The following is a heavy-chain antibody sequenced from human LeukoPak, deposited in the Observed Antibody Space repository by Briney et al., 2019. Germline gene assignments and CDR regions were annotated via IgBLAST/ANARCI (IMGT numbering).Heavy chain of an antibody. CDR1: GYTFTGYY. CDR2: INTGNGNT. D-gene: IGHD3-9*01. V-gene: IGHV1-3*03. J-gene: IGHJ4*02. Sequence: ASVKVSCKASGYTFTGYYMHWVRQAPGQRLEWMGWINTGNGNTKYSQEFQGRVTITRDTSASTAYMELSSLRSEDMAVYYCARESFDWLFGYWGQGTLVTVSS. CDR3: ARESFDWLFGY.